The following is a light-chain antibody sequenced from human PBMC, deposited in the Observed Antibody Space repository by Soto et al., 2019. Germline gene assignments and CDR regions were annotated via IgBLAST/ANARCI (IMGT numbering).Light chain of an antibody. CDR2: DVN. CDR3: TSWTTSTTMI. Sequence: QSALTQPASVSGSPGQSITISCTGTRSDIGAYNFVSWYQQHPGEVPKLILYDVNVRPSGVSNRFSGSKSGNTPSLTISGLQAEDEADYYCTSWTTSTTMIFGGGTKLTVL. J-gene: IGLJ2*01. CDR1: RSDIGAYNF. V-gene: IGLV2-14*03.